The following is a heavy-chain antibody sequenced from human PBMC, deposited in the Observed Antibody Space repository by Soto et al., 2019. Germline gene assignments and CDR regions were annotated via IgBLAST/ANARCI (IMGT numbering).Heavy chain of an antibody. Sequence: ASVKVSWKASGYTFTSYAMHWVRQAPGQRVGWMGWINAGKGTTKYSQKFQGRVTITRDTSASTAYMELSSLRSEDTAVYYCARAPLPRNNWFDPWGQGTLVTVSS. CDR2: INAGKGTT. V-gene: IGHV1-3*01. CDR3: ARAPLPRNNWFDP. CDR1: GYTFTSYA. J-gene: IGHJ5*02.